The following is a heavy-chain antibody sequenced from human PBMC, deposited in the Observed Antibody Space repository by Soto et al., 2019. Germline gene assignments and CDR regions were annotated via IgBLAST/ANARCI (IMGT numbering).Heavy chain of an antibody. CDR1: GYTFTSYD. Sequence: ASVKVSCKASGYTFTSYDINWVRQATGQGLEWMGWMNPNSGNTGYAQRFQGRVTMTRNTSISTAYMELSSLRSEDTAVYYCARGYSSGWYFDYRGQGALVTVSS. J-gene: IGHJ4*02. CDR2: MNPNSGNT. D-gene: IGHD6-19*01. CDR3: ARGYSSGWYFDY. V-gene: IGHV1-8*01.